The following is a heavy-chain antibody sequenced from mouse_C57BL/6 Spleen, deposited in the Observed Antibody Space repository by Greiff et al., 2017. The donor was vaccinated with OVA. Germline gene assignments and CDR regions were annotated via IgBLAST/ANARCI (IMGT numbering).Heavy chain of an antibody. Sequence: QVQLKESGPGILQPSQTLSLTCSFSGFSLTTFGMGVGWIRQPSGKGLEWLAHIWWDDDKYYNPALKSRPTISKDTSNNQVFLKVATVDTADTATYYGARPYYGSSGDYWYFDVWGTGTTVTVSS. J-gene: IGHJ1*03. V-gene: IGHV8-8*01. CDR1: GFSLTTFGMG. D-gene: IGHD1-1*01. CDR2: IWWDDDK. CDR3: ARPYYGSSGDYWYFDV.